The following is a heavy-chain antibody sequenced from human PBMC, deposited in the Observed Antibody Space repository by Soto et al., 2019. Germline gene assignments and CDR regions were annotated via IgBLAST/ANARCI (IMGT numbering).Heavy chain of an antibody. Sequence: SETLSLTCTVSGGSLSSGDYYWTWIRQPPGKGLEWIGNIFYSGSTQYNPSLKSRLIISLDTSKNQFSLRLTSVTASDTAVYYCARLGAYYQPLDPWGQGTLVTVSS. CDR1: GGSLSSGDYY. J-gene: IGHJ5*02. CDR3: ARLGAYYQPLDP. CDR2: IFYSGST. D-gene: IGHD2-2*01. V-gene: IGHV4-30-4*01.